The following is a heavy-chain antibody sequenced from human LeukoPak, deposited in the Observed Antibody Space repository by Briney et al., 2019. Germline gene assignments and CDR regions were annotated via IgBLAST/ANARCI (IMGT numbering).Heavy chain of an antibody. CDR1: GFNFSSYP. J-gene: IGHJ4*02. CDR2: VSGSGGRT. V-gene: IGHV3-23*01. Sequence: LGGSLRLSCGASGFNFSSYPVTWVRQAPGKGLEWVSAVSGSGGRTSYADSVRGRFNLSRHNYKHAVYLQMKSLRPEHAPVYYWAKGTNVYKRYEYWGQGTLVTVSS. D-gene: IGHD5-24*01. CDR3: AKGTNVYKRYEY.